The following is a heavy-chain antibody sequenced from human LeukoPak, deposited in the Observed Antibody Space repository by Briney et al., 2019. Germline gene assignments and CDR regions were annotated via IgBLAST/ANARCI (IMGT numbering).Heavy chain of an antibody. CDR1: GYTFTSYY. CDR3: AKAAYSRRWYVENGAFDI. V-gene: IGHV1-46*01. J-gene: IGHJ3*02. Sequence: AASVKVSCKASGYTFTSYYMHWVRQAPGQGLEWMGIINPSGGSTSYAQKFQGRVTMTRDTSTSTVYMELSSLRSEDTAVYYCAKAAYSRRWYVENGAFDIWGQGTMVTVST. CDR2: INPSGGST. D-gene: IGHD6-13*01.